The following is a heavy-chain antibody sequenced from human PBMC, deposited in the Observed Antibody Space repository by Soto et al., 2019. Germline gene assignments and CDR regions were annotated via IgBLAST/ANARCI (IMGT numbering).Heavy chain of an antibody. D-gene: IGHD6-25*01. CDR1: GGSISSGGYY. V-gene: IGHV4-31*03. CDR2: INYRAST. Sequence: QVQLQESGPGLVKPSQTLPLTCTVSGGSISSGGYYWSWIRQHPGKGLEGIGYINYRASTYYNPSLKSRVTISVDTSKNQFSLSLSSVTAADTAVYYCARESAAATFDFWGQGTLVTVSS. J-gene: IGHJ4*02. CDR3: ARESAAATFDF.